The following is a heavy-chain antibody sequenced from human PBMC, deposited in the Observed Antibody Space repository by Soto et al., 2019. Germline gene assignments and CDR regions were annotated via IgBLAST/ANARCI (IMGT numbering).Heavy chain of an antibody. CDR2: INHSGST. Sequence: SETLSLTCAVYGGSFSGYYWSWIRQPPGKGLEWIGEINHSGSTNYYPSLKSRVTISVDTSKNQFSLKLSSVTAADTAVYYCAVPAAIIYGMDVWGQGTTVTVSS. CDR3: AVPAAIIYGMDV. CDR1: GGSFSGYY. J-gene: IGHJ6*02. V-gene: IGHV4-34*01. D-gene: IGHD2-2*02.